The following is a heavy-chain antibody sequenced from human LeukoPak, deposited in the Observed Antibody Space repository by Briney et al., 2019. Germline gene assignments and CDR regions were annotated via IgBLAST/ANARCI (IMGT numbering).Heavy chain of an antibody. D-gene: IGHD4-17*01. CDR1: GFTFSSYG. J-gene: IGHJ3*02. V-gene: IGHV3-23*01. Sequence: PGGSLRLSCAASGFTFSSYGMSWVRQAPGKGLEWVSAISGSGGSTYYADSVKGRFTISRDNSKNTLYLQMNSLRAEDTAVYYCAKDRGALNTYGDYGSGAFDIWGQGTMVTVSS. CDR2: ISGSGGST. CDR3: AKDRGALNTYGDYGSGAFDI.